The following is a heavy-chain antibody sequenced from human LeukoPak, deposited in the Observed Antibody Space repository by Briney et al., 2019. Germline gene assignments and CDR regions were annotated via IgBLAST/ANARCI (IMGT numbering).Heavy chain of an antibody. Sequence: GGSLRLSCAASGFTFSSYGMHWVRQAPGKGLEWVAFIRYDGSNKYYADSVKGRFTISRDNSKNTLYLQMNSLRAEDTAVYYCAKEREHTMVRGASPFDYWGQGTLVTVSS. CDR2: IRYDGSNK. J-gene: IGHJ4*02. CDR1: GFTFSSYG. V-gene: IGHV3-30*02. CDR3: AKEREHTMVRGASPFDY. D-gene: IGHD3-10*01.